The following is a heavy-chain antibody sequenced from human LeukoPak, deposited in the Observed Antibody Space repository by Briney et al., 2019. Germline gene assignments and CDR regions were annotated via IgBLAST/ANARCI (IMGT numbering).Heavy chain of an antibody. CDR3: VGGPEAFDI. D-gene: IGHD3-10*01. V-gene: IGHV4-38-2*02. CDR1: GFSISSGYY. Sequence: SETLSLTCTVSGFSISSGYYWGWIRQPPGKGLEWIGSIYHSGSTYYNPSLKSRVTVSVDTSKNQFSLKLSSVTAADTAVYYCVGGPEAFDIWGRGTMVTVSS. J-gene: IGHJ3*02. CDR2: IYHSGST.